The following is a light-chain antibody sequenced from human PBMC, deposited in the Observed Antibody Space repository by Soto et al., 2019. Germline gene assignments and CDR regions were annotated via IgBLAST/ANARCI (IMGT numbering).Light chain of an antibody. CDR3: QQYNNWPIT. V-gene: IGKV3-15*01. CDR1: QNILSN. CDR2: GAS. J-gene: IGKJ5*01. Sequence: EIVMTQSPATLSVSPGESVTLSCRASQNILSNLAWYQQKPGQAPRLLIYGASTRATGIPARFSGSGSGTEFTLTISGLQSEDFAVYYCQQYNNWPITFGQGTRLEIK.